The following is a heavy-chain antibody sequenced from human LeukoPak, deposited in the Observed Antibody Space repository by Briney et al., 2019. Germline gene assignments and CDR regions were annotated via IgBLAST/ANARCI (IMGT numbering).Heavy chain of an antibody. V-gene: IGHV1-69*13. Sequence: ASVKVSCKASGGTFSSYAISWVRQAPGQGLEWMGGIIPIFGTANYAQKFQGRVTITADESTSTAYMELSSLRSEDTAVYYCARGSEYSYGPDYWGQGTLVTVSS. CDR1: GGTFSSYA. J-gene: IGHJ4*02. CDR3: ARGSEYSYGPDY. CDR2: IIPIFGTA. D-gene: IGHD5-18*01.